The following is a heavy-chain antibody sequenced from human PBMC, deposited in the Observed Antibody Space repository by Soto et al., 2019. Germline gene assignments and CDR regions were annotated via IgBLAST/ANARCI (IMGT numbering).Heavy chain of an antibody. CDR1: GFSFSSYW. V-gene: IGHV3-74*01. J-gene: IGHJ6*02. CDR2: INSDGSTT. Sequence: EVQLVESGGGLVQPGGSLRLSCAASGFSFSSYWLHWVRQAPGKGLVWVSRINSDGSTTGYADSVKGRFTISRDNAQHTLYLQISSLRAEDTAVYYCARGLKGLYGTDVWGQGTTVTVSS. CDR3: ARGLKGLYGTDV.